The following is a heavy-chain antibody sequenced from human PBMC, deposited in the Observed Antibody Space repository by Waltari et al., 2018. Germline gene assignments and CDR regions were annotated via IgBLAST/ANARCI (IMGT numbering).Heavy chain of an antibody. CDR2: IYYSGGT. D-gene: IGHD5-12*01. V-gene: IGHV4-31*01. J-gene: IGHJ6*03. CDR1: GGSISSGGYY. CDR3: ARDRGTSGYDSYYYYMDV. Sequence: QVQRQEAGPGLVKPSQTLSLTCTVSGGSISSGGYYWSWIRQHPGKGLEWIGYIYYSGGTYYNPSLKGLVTISVDTSKNQFSLTLSSVTAADTAVYSCARDRGTSGYDSYYYYMDVWGKGTTVTVSS.